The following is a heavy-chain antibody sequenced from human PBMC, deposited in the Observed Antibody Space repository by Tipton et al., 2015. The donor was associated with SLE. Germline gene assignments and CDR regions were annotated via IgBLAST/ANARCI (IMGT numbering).Heavy chain of an antibody. D-gene: IGHD3-3*01. J-gene: IGHJ6*03. CDR1: GGSISSYY. CDR2: INHSGST. V-gene: IGHV4-34*01. Sequence: TLSLTCTVSGGSISSYYWSWIRQPPGKGLEWIGEINHSGSTNYNPSLKSRVTISVDTSKNQFSLKLSSVTAADTAVYYCARVGTYYDFWSGYSPFYYYYMDVWGKGTTVTVSS. CDR3: ARVGTYYDFWSGYSPFYYYYMDV.